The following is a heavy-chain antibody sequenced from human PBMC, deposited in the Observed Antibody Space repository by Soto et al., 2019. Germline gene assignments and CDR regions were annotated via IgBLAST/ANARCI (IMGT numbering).Heavy chain of an antibody. CDR1: GYTFTGYY. V-gene: IGHV1-2*04. Sequence: ASVKVSCKASGYTFTGYYIHWVRQAPGQGLEWMGWINPNSGDTNYVQKFQGWVTMTRDTSITTAYMELSRLISDDTAVYYCARQYYYESSGYYDYWGQGTLVTVS. D-gene: IGHD3-22*01. CDR3: ARQYYYESSGYYDY. J-gene: IGHJ4*02. CDR2: INPNSGDT.